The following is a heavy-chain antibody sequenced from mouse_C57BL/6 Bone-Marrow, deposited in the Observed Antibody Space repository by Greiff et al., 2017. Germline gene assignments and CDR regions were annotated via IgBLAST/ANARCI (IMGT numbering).Heavy chain of an antibody. CDR3: AMALFDY. CDR1: GYTFTSYW. Sequence: VQLQQPGAELVKPAASVKVSCKASGYTFTSYWMHWVKQRPGQGLEWIGRVHPSDSDTNYNQTFKGKATLTVDKSSSTAYMQLSGLTSEDSAVYFCAMALFDYWGQGTTLTVSS. CDR2: VHPSDSDT. J-gene: IGHJ2*01. V-gene: IGHV1-74*01.